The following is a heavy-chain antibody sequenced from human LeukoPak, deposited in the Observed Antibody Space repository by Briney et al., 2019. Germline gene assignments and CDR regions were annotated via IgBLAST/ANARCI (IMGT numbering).Heavy chain of an antibody. J-gene: IGHJ4*02. CDR1: GFTFSSYS. CDR3: ARDGSSGYVDY. Sequence: PGGSLRLSCAASGFTFSSYSMNWVRQAPGKRLEWVSSISSSSSYIYYADSVKGRFTISRDNAKNSLYLQMNSLRAEDTAVYYCARDGSSGYVDYWGQGTLVTVSS. CDR2: ISSSSSYI. D-gene: IGHD3-22*01. V-gene: IGHV3-21*01.